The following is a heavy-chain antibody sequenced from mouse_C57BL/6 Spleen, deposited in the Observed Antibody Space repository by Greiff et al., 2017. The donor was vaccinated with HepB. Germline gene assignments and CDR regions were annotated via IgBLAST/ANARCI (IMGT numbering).Heavy chain of an antibody. CDR2: ISYDGSN. J-gene: IGHJ1*03. Sequence: VQLKESGPGLVKPSQSLSLTCSVTGYSITSGYYWNWIRQFPGNKLEWMGYISYDGSNNYNPSLKNRISITRDTSKNQFFLKLNSVTTEDTATYYCARAWDWYFDVWGTGTTVTVSS. CDR1: GYSITSGYY. V-gene: IGHV3-6*01. CDR3: ARAWDWYFDV.